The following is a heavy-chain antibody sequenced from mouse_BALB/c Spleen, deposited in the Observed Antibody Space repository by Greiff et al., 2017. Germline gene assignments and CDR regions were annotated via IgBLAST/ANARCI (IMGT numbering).Heavy chain of an antibody. CDR3: AREDQGYFDY. Sequence: EVQGVESGGGLVKPGGSLKLSCAASGFTFSSYAMSWVRQTPEKRLEWVASISSGGSTYYPDSVKGRFTISRDNARNILYLQMSSLRSEDTAMYYCAREDQGYFDYWGQGTTLTVSS. CDR2: ISSGGST. CDR1: GFTFSSYA. J-gene: IGHJ2*01. V-gene: IGHV5-6-5*01.